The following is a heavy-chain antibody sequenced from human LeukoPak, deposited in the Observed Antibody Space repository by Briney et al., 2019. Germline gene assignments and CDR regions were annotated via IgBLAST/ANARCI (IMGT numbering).Heavy chain of an antibody. J-gene: IGHJ3*02. V-gene: IGHV4-39*01. D-gene: IGHD6-25*01. CDR3: ARRNRGSFSAFDI. CDR2: MFDSGSS. CDR1: GASIISADYS. Sequence: PSETLSLTCTVSGASIISADYSWGWIRQSPGKDLEWMGSMFDSGSSYYTPSLESRVTIFVDTSKKQISLSLRSVTAADTAVYYCARRNRGSFSAFDIWGQGTTLTVSS.